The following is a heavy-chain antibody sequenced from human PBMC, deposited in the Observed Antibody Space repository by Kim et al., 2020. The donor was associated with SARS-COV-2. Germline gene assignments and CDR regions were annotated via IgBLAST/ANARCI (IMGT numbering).Heavy chain of an antibody. CDR1: GFTFGDYA. CDR3: AKEHDSSGYYYEGIDY. J-gene: IGHJ4*02. Sequence: GGSLRLSCAASGFTFGDYAMHWVRQVPGKGLEWVSGISWSSGVMAYADSVKGRFTISRDNAKNSLYLQMNSLRPEDTALYYCAKEHDSSGYYYEGIDYWGQGTLVTVSS. V-gene: IGHV3-9*01. CDR2: ISWSSGVM. D-gene: IGHD3-22*01.